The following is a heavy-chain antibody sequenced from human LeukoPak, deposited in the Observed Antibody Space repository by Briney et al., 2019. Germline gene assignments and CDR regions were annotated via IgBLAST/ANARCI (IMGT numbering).Heavy chain of an antibody. V-gene: IGHV1-69*13. CDR2: IIPIFGTA. CDR1: GGTFSSYA. CDR3: ERDVIAAAGTAPFDY. J-gene: IGHJ4*02. D-gene: IGHD6-13*01. Sequence: GASVKVSCKPSGGTFSSYAISWVPQAPGQGVEWMGGIIPIFGTANYAQNLQGRVTITAHESTSTAYMELSSLRSEDTAVYYCERDVIAAAGTAPFDYWGQGTLVTVSS.